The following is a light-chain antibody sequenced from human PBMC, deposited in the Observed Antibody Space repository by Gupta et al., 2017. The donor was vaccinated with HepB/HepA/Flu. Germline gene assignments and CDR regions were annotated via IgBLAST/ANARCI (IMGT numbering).Light chain of an antibody. CDR2: KAS. V-gene: IGKV1-5*03. CDR1: QSISNW. CDR3: QQDNSQGT. Sequence: DIQMTQSPSTLSASVGDRVTITCRASQSISNWLVWYQQKAGKAPKLLIYKASSVESGVPSRFSGSGSGTEFTLTISSLQPDDFANYYCQQDNSQGTFGQGTKVEIK. J-gene: IGKJ1*01.